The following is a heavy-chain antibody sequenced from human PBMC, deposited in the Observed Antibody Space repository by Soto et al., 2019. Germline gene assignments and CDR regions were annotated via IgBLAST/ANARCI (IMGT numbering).Heavy chain of an antibody. D-gene: IGHD6-13*01. J-gene: IGHJ5*02. CDR3: ARGQYYRLTAAAVSS. Sequence: VQLVESGGGVVQPGRSLTLSCAASGFSFSNYEMHWVRQAPGQGLEWVTVISYDGRERHSAYFVEGRFTIYRDNSKSTLDLQMNSLVVADTAVYYCARGQYYRLTAAAVSSWGQGTLVTVSA. CDR1: GFSFSNYE. V-gene: IGHV3-30*04. CDR2: ISYDGRER.